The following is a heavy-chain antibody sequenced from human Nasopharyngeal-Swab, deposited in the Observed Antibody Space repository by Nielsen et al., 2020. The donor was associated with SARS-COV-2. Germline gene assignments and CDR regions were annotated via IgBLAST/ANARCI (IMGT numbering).Heavy chain of an antibody. CDR2: IFSNDEK. V-gene: IGHV2-26*01. D-gene: IGHD5-18*01. Sequence: RQPPGKALEWLAHIFSNDEKSYSTSLKSRLTISKDTSKSQVVLTMTNMDPVDTATYYCARIPERGYSYGVDYWGQGTLVTVSS. CDR3: ARIPERGYSYGVDY. J-gene: IGHJ4*02.